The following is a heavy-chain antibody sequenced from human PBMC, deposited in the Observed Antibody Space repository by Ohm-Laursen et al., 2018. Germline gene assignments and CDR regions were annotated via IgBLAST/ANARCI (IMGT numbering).Heavy chain of an antibody. J-gene: IGHJ3*02. CDR1: EFTFPSHD. D-gene: IGHD2-2*01. CDR2: IWYDGTNK. Sequence: SLRLSCAASEFTFPSHDMSWVRQAPGKGLEWVADIWYDGTNKKYGDSVKGRFTISRDNSKKKLYLQMNSLRVEDTAVYYCARGSCTSSASAFDMWGQGTMVTVSS. V-gene: IGHV3-33*08. CDR3: ARGSCTSSASAFDM.